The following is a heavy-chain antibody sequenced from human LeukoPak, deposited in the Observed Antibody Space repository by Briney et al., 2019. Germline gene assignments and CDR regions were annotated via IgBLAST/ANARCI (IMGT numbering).Heavy chain of an antibody. D-gene: IGHD1-7*01. CDR1: GFTFSSYG. CDR2: ISGSGGST. J-gene: IGHJ4*02. V-gene: IGHV3-23*01. Sequence: GGSLRLSCAASGFTFSSYGMSWVRQAPGKGLEWVSAISGSGGSTYYADSVKGRFTISRDNARNSLYLQMNSLRAEDTAVYYCARDRGNFSFDYWGQGTLVTVSS. CDR3: ARDRGNFSFDY.